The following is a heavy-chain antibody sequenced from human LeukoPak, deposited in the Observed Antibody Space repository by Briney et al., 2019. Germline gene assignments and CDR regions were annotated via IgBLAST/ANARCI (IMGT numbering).Heavy chain of an antibody. Sequence: PSETLSLTCTVSGGSISSSSYYWGWIRQPPGKGLEWIGSIYYSGSTYYNPSIQRRGTLSVDTSKTQFSLQLSSVTAADTAVYYCARHLNAYGDYRFWAFDIWGQGTMVTVSS. CDR2: IYYSGST. J-gene: IGHJ3*02. V-gene: IGHV4-39*01. D-gene: IGHD4-17*01. CDR1: GGSISSSSYY. CDR3: ARHLNAYGDYRFWAFDI.